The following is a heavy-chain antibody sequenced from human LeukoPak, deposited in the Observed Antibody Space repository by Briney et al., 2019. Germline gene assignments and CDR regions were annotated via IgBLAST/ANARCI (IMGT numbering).Heavy chain of an antibody. Sequence: GASVKVSCKASGYTFTGYYMHWVRQAPGQGLEWMGRINPSSGGTNYAQKFQGRVTMTRDTSISTAYMELSRLRSDDTAVYYCAREYPGIAAAVDYWGQGTLVTVSS. CDR1: GYTFTGYY. J-gene: IGHJ4*02. V-gene: IGHV1-2*06. D-gene: IGHD6-13*01. CDR3: AREYPGIAAAVDY. CDR2: INPSSGGT.